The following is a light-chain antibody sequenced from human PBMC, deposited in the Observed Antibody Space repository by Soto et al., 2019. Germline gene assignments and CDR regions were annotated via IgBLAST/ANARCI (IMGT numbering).Light chain of an antibody. CDR2: GAS. J-gene: IGKJ2*01. CDR1: QSIASKY. CDR3: QQFGPPYT. V-gene: IGKV3-20*01. Sequence: EIVLTQSPGILSLSPGERATLSCRASQSIASKYFAWYQQKPGQAPRLLIYGASSRATGVPDRFSGSGSGTDFTLTITRLDPEDFAVYYFQQFGPPYTFGQGTKLEIK.